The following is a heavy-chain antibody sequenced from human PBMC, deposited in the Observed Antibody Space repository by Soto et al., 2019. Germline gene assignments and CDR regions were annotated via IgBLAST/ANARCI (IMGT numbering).Heavy chain of an antibody. CDR1: GFTFSDYY. Sequence: GGSLRLSCAASGFTFSDYYLTWIRQAPGKGLEWVSYISSGGSSIYYADSVRGRFTISRDNAKNSLYLQMNSLRAEDTAMYYCASLAIGTIIRGAPDFWGQGTLVPSPQ. D-gene: IGHD3-10*01. CDR3: ASLAIGTIIRGAPDF. V-gene: IGHV3-11*01. J-gene: IGHJ4*02. CDR2: ISSGGSSI.